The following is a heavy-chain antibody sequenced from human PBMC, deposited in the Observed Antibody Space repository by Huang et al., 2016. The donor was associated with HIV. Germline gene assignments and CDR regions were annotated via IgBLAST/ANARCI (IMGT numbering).Heavy chain of an antibody. J-gene: IGHJ4*02. D-gene: IGHD3-10*01. CDR3: ARLPGSITMIRGVITDPY. CDR2: INYSGST. Sequence: QLQLQESGPGLVKPSETLSLTCTVSGVSIRSDNYYWGWIRQPPGKGLEWIGSINYSGSTYYNPSLKSRVTITVDTSKNQFSLKMRSVTAADTAVYYCARLPGSITMIRGVITDPYWGQGTLVTVSS. V-gene: IGHV4-39*01. CDR1: GVSIRSDNYY.